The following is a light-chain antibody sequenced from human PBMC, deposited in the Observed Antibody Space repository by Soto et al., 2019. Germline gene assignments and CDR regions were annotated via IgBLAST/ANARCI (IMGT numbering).Light chain of an antibody. CDR2: GAS. Sequence: EILMTQSPATLSVSPGERATLSSRSSHNVRSSLAWYQQKAGQAPRLLIHGASTRATGIPARFSGSGSGTDFTLTISSLEPEDFAVYYCQQRNIWPPVTFGQGTRLEIK. CDR1: HNVRSS. CDR3: QQRNIWPPVT. J-gene: IGKJ5*01. V-gene: IGKV3-15*01.